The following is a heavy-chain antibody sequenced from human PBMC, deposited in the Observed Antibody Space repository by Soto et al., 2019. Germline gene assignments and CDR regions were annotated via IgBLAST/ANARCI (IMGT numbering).Heavy chain of an antibody. Sequence: QVQLVESGGGVVQPGRSLRLSCVASGFTSSNYFMHWVRQAPGKGLEWVALISYDGSNNHYTDSVKGRFTISRDNSKNTLYLQMNSLRVEETAVYFCARGDPYYGMDVWGQGTTVTVSS. J-gene: IGHJ6*02. CDR3: ARGDPYYGMDV. CDR2: ISYDGSNN. CDR1: GFTSSNYF. V-gene: IGHV3-30*04.